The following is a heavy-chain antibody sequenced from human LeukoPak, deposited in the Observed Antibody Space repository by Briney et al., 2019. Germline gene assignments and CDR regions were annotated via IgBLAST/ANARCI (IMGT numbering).Heavy chain of an antibody. J-gene: IGHJ4*02. D-gene: IGHD2-15*01. V-gene: IGHV3-72*01. CDR1: GFTFSDHY. Sequence: GGSLRLSCAASGFTFSDHYMDWVRQAPGKGPEWVGRSRNKANSYTTEYAASVKGRFTISRDDLKNSVFLQMNSLKMEDTAVYYCASSYCSGGSCYDYWGQGSLVTVSS. CDR2: SRNKANSYTT. CDR3: ASSYCSGGSCYDY.